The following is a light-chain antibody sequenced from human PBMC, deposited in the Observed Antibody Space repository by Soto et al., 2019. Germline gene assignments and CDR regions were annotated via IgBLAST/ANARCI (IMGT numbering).Light chain of an antibody. V-gene: IGKV1-5*03. CDR2: KAS. Sequence: DIQMTQSPSTLSASVGDRVTITCRASQSISSWLAWYQQKPGKVPKLLIHKASSLESGVPSRFSGSGSGTEFTLTISSLQPDDFGTYYCQQYNSYWTFGQGTKVEIK. J-gene: IGKJ1*01. CDR1: QSISSW. CDR3: QQYNSYWT.